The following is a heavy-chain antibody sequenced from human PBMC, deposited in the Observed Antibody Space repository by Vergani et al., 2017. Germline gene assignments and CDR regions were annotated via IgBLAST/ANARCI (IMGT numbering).Heavy chain of an antibody. CDR1: GFTFDDYA. V-gene: IGHV3-43D*03. CDR3: AKDRIGFGEGWGMDV. D-gene: IGHD3-10*01. CDR2: ISWDGGST. Sequence: EVQLVESGGVVVQPGGSLRLSCAASGFTFDDYAMHWVRQAPGKGLEWVSLISWDGGSTYYADSVKGRFTISRDNSKNSLYLQMNSLRAEETALYYCAKDRIGFGEGWGMDVWGQGTTVTVSS. J-gene: IGHJ6*02.